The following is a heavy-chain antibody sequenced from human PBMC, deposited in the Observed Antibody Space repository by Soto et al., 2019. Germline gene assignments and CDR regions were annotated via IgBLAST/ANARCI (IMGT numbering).Heavy chain of an antibody. V-gene: IGHV6-1*01. CDR2: TKYRSKWYN. CDR1: GDSVSNNSAA. Sequence: SQTLSLTCAISGDSVSNNSAAWNWIRQSPSRGLEWLGRTKYRSKWYNEYTVSVKSRITINPDTSKNQFSLKLNSVTPADTAVYYCAAYRRRYDADYYYDSSGYFDAFDIWGQGTMVTVSS. D-gene: IGHD3-22*01. CDR3: AAYRRRYDADYYYDSSGYFDAFDI. J-gene: IGHJ3*02.